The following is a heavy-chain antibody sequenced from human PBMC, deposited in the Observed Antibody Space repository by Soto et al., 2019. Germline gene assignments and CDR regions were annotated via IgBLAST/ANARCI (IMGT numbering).Heavy chain of an antibody. Sequence: PSETLSLTCTVSGGSITTIDYYWTWIRQLPGEGLEWIAYIHHAGPTYYNPSLQSRITISVDTSQNQFSLKLNSVTAADTAVYFCAGKPHALSYIDYWGQGALVTVSS. D-gene: IGHD2-2*01. V-gene: IGHV4-31*03. CDR3: AGKPHALSYIDY. CDR2: IHHAGPT. J-gene: IGHJ4*02. CDR1: GGSITTIDYY.